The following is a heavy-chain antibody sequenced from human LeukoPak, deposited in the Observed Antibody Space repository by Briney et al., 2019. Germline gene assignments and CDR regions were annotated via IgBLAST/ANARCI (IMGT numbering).Heavy chain of an antibody. CDR3: ARTRAIHYYFDY. J-gene: IGHJ4*02. Sequence: ASVKVSCKASGYTFTSYYMHWVRQAPGQGLEWRGIINPSGGSTSYAQKFQGRVTMTRDMSTSTVYMELSSLRSEDTAVYYCARTRAIHYYFDYWGQGTLVTVSS. V-gene: IGHV1-46*01. CDR1: GYTFTSYY. CDR2: INPSGGST. D-gene: IGHD3-10*01.